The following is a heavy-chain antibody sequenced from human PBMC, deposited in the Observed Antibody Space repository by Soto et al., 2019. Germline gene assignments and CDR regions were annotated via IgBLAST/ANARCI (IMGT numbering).Heavy chain of an antibody. D-gene: IGHD1-7*01. V-gene: IGHV4-30-2*01. Sequence: LSLTCAVSGGSISSGGYSWSWIRQPPGKGLEWIGYIYHSGSTYYNPSLKSRVTISVDRSKNQFSLKLSSVTAADTAVYYCARNNWNYGHFDYWGQGTLVTVSS. J-gene: IGHJ4*02. CDR2: IYHSGST. CDR3: ARNNWNYGHFDY. CDR1: GGSISSGGYS.